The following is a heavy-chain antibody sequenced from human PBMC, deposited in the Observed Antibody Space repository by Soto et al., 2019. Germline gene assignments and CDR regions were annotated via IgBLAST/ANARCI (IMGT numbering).Heavy chain of an antibody. CDR2: ISSSSSTI. V-gene: IGHV3-48*02. Sequence: GGSLRLSCAASGFTFSSYSMNWVRQAPGKGLEWVSYISSSSSTIYYADSVKGRFTISRDNAKNSLYLQMNSLRDEDTAVYYCAREEIVVVVAAFDYWGQGTLVTVSS. D-gene: IGHD2-15*01. J-gene: IGHJ4*02. CDR3: AREEIVVVVAAFDY. CDR1: GFTFSSYS.